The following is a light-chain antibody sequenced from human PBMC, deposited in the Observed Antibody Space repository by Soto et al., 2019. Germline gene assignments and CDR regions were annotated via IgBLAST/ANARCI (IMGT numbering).Light chain of an antibody. CDR3: TSYAGSNTYV. CDR1: SSDVGNYNY. Sequence: QSALTQPPSASGSPGQSVTISCTGTSSDVGNYNYVSWYQHHPGKAPKLMIYEVSKWPSGVPDRFSSSKSGNTASLTVSGLQAEDEADYYCTSYAGSNTYVFGTGTKVTVL. J-gene: IGLJ1*01. CDR2: EVS. V-gene: IGLV2-8*01.